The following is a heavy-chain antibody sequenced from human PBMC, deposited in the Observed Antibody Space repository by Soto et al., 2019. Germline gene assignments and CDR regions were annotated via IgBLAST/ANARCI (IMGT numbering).Heavy chain of an antibody. Sequence: PSETLSLTCAVSGGSISSGGYSWSWIRQPQGKGLEWIGYIYHSGSTYYNPSLKSRVTILVDRSKNQFSLKLSSVTAADTAVYYCARGEVVALGYWGQGTLVTVSS. CDR2: IYHSGST. J-gene: IGHJ4*02. CDR1: GGSISSGGYS. V-gene: IGHV4-30-2*01. CDR3: ARGEVVALGY. D-gene: IGHD2-15*01.